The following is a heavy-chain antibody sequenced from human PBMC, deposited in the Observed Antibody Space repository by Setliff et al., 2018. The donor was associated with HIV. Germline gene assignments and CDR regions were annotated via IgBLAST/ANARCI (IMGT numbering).Heavy chain of an antibody. Sequence: SETLSLTCAVYGGSFSGYYWSWIRQPPGKGLEWIGEINHSGSTSYNPSLKSRVTISVDTSKNQFSLKLTSVTAADTAVYYCARGRLYGVVDYWGQGTLVTVSS. J-gene: IGHJ4*02. V-gene: IGHV4-34*01. CDR3: ARGRLYGVVDY. D-gene: IGHD3-10*01. CDR2: INHSGST. CDR1: GGSFSGYY.